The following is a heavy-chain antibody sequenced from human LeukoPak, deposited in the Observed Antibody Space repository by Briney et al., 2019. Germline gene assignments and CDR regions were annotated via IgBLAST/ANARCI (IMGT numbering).Heavy chain of an antibody. Sequence: ASETLSLTCIVSGGSISSYYWSWIRQPPGKGLEWIGYNYYSGSTNYNPSLKSRVTISVDTSKNQFSLKLSSVTAADTAVYYCARDIHYDSSGYYYFDYWGQRTLVTVSS. V-gene: IGHV4-59*01. CDR1: GGSISSYY. J-gene: IGHJ4*02. CDR2: NYYSGST. CDR3: ARDIHYDSSGYYYFDY. D-gene: IGHD3-22*01.